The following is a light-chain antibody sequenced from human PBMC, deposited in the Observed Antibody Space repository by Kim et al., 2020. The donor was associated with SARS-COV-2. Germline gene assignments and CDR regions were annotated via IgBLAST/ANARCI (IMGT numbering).Light chain of an antibody. CDR3: QQYNNWHWT. Sequence: EIVMTQSPATLSVSPGERATLSCRASQSVTTNVAWYQQTPGQAPRLLIYGASTRATGIPARFSGTGSGTEFTLAISSLQSEDFAVYYCQQYNNWHWTFGQGTKVDIK. CDR1: QSVTTN. J-gene: IGKJ1*01. CDR2: GAS. V-gene: IGKV3-15*01.